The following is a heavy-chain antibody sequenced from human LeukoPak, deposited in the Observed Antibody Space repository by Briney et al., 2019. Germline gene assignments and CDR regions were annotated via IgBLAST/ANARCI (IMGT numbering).Heavy chain of an antibody. Sequence: GGSLRLSCAASGFTFSSYAMHWVRQAPGKGLEWVAVISYDGSNKYYADSVKGRFTISGDNSKNTLYLQMNSLRAEDTAVYYCARSYDSSGYPGGYFDYWGQGTLVTVSS. CDR2: ISYDGSNK. D-gene: IGHD3-22*01. V-gene: IGHV3-30*04. CDR3: ARSYDSSGYPGGYFDY. CDR1: GFTFSSYA. J-gene: IGHJ4*02.